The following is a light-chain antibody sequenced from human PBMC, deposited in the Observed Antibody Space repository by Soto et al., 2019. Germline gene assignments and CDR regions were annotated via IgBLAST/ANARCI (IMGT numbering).Light chain of an antibody. J-gene: IGKJ5*01. CDR2: AAS. V-gene: IGKV1-5*01. CDR3: QQLNSYPLT. Sequence: DIQMTQYPSTLSASVGDRVTITCRASQRISSWLAWYQQKPGKAPKLLIYAASTWKSGVPSRFSGSGSGTESTLTIISLQAEDFATYYCQQLNSYPLTFGQGTRLEIK. CDR1: QRISSW.